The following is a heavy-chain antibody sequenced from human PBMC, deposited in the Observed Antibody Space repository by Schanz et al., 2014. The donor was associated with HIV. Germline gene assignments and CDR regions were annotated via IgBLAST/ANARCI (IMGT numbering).Heavy chain of an antibody. V-gene: IGHV3-48*02. J-gene: IGHJ6*02. CDR2: ISSSSSTI. CDR3: ARDGYCSSTSCFTPYYYYGMDV. Sequence: EVQLLESGGGLVQPGGSLRLSCAASTFTFNNYDMNWVRQAPGKGLEWVSYISSSSSTIYYADSVKGRFTISRDNAKNSLYLQMNSLRDEDTAVYYCARDGYCSSTSCFTPYYYYGMDVWGQGTTVTVSS. CDR1: TFTFNNYD. D-gene: IGHD2-2*02.